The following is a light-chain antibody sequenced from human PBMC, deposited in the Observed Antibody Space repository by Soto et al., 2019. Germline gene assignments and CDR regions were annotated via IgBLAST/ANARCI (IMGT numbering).Light chain of an antibody. CDR1: HSDSSY. J-gene: IGKJ5*01. Sequence: IVWRQSPATLSLSPGEKATLSLSASHSDSSYLACYQQNPRHPPTLLLYDASNSATAIPARFSGSGSGTEFSLTIRSLVQADFAVDYCRQRSDCPPITCGQGTRREIK. CDR3: RQRSDCPPIT. CDR2: DAS. V-gene: IGKV3-11*01.